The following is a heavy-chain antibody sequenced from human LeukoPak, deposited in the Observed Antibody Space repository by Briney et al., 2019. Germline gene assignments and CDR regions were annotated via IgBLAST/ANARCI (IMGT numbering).Heavy chain of an antibody. CDR3: ARRGAHYYGSGPFDY. CDR2: INHSGST. J-gene: IGHJ4*02. Sequence: PSETLSLTCTVSGGSISSSSYYWSWIRQPPGKGLEWIGEINHSGSTNYNPSLKSRVTISVDTSKNQFSLKLRPVTAADTAVYYCARRGAHYYGSGPFDYWGQGTLVTVSS. V-gene: IGHV4-39*07. D-gene: IGHD3-10*01. CDR1: GGSISSSSYY.